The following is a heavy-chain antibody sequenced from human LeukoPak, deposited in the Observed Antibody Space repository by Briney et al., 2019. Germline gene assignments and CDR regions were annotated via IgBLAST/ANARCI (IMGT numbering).Heavy chain of an antibody. J-gene: IGHJ4*02. CDR3: AKVSGGYCSGGSCYVDY. CDR2: ISGSGTGT. CDR1: GFTLSSYA. Sequence: GGSLRLSCAASGFTLSSYALSWVRQAPGKGLEWVSVISGSGTGTYYADSVKGRFTISRDNSQNTLYLQMNNLRAEDTAVYYCAKVSGGYCSGGSCYVDYWGQGSLVTVSS. D-gene: IGHD2-15*01. V-gene: IGHV3-23*01.